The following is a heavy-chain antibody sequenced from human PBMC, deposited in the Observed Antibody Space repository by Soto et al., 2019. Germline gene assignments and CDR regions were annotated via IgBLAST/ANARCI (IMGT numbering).Heavy chain of an antibody. CDR1: GGSVSSGSYY. V-gene: IGHV4-61*01. CDR3: ARGSLGDTIDY. Sequence: PSATLSLTCTLSGGSVSSGSYYWSWIRQPPEKGLEWIRYIYYSGRTNYKPPLKSRVTISAETSKNQFSLKLSSVTAADTAVYYRARGSLGDTIDYWCQGTLATVSS. J-gene: IGHJ4*01. CDR2: IYYSGRT.